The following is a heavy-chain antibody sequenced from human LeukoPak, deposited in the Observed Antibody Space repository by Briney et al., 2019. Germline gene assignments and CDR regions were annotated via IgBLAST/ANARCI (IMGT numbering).Heavy chain of an antibody. CDR1: GYSLKTLS. V-gene: IGHV1-24*01. D-gene: IGHD1-26*01. Sequence: ASMKVSCKVSGYSLKTLSMHWVRQGPGKGLEWMGGFDPEDGQRIYAEKFQGRGSMTEDTSRDIAYMDLSSLRSEDTAVYYCATVSWAVSAAFDYWAQGTPVTVPS. CDR3: ATVSWAVSAAFDY. CDR2: FDPEDGQR. J-gene: IGHJ4*02.